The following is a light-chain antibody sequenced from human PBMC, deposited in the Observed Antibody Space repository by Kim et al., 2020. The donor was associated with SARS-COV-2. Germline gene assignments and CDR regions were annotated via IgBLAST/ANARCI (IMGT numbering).Light chain of an antibody. CDR3: QQRGDWPLT. J-gene: IGKJ4*01. CDR1: QSVSSY. Sequence: EIVLTQSPATLSLSPGERATLSCRASQSVSSYLAWYQQKPGQAPRLLIYDASNRATGIPARFSASGSGTDFTLTISSLEAEDFAVYYCQQRGDWPLTFGGGTKVEIK. CDR2: DAS. V-gene: IGKV3-11*01.